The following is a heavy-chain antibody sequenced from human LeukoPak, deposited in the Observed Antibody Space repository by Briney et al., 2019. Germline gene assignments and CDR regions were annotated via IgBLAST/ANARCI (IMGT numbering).Heavy chain of an antibody. CDR3: ATYCRARGWFDP. V-gene: IGHV4-30-2*01. J-gene: IGHJ5*02. D-gene: IGHD2-15*01. CDR1: GGSISSGGYS. CDR2: IYHSGST. Sequence: PSQTLSLTCAVSGGSISSGGYSWSWIRQPPGKGLEWIGYIYHSGSTYYNPSLKSRVTISVDRSKNQFSLKLSSVTAADTAVYYCATYCRARGWFDPWGQGTLVTVSS.